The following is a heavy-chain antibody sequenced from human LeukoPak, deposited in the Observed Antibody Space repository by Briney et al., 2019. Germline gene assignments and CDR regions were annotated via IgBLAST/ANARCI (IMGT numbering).Heavy chain of an antibody. CDR2: INPNSGGT. CDR1: GYTFTSYG. J-gene: IGHJ3*02. Sequence: GASVKVSCKASGYTFTSYGISWVRQAPGQGLEWMGWINPNSGGTNYAQKFQGRVTMTRDTSISTAYMELSRLRSDDTAVYYCARADSSGYQAEMGDDAIDIWGQGTMVTVSS. CDR3: ARADSSGYQAEMGDDAIDI. V-gene: IGHV1-2*02. D-gene: IGHD3-22*01.